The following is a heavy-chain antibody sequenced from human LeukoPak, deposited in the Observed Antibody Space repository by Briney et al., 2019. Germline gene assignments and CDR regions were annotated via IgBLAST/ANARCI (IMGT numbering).Heavy chain of an antibody. J-gene: IGHJ4*02. V-gene: IGHV3-33*01. CDR3: ARDSCSGGSCYGIDY. CDR1: GFTFSSYG. Sequence: GRSLRLSCAASGFTFSSYGMHWVRQAPGKGLEWVSDICYDGSDKYYADSVKGRFTISRDNSKNTLYLQMNSLRAEDTAVYYCARDSCSGGSCYGIDYWGQGTLVTVSS. D-gene: IGHD2-15*01. CDR2: ICYDGSDK.